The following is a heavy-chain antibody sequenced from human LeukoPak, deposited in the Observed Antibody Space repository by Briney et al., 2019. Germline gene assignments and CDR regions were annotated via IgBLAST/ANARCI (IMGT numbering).Heavy chain of an antibody. CDR3: AKGFGIAWYVFLFDY. J-gene: IGHJ4*02. Sequence: SETLSLTCTVSGGSISSYYWSWIRQPPGKGLEWIGYIHYTGSTSYNPSLKSRVTISVDTSKNQLSLNLNPVTAADTAVYYCAKGFGIAWYVFLFDYWSQGSLVTVSS. D-gene: IGHD6-13*01. CDR2: IHYTGST. V-gene: IGHV4-59*01. CDR1: GGSISSYY.